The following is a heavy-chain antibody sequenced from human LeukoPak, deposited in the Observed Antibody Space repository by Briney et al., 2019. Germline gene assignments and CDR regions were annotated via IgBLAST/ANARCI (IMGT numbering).Heavy chain of an antibody. V-gene: IGHV3-7*01. Sequence: GGSLRLSCAASGFIFNKYWMSWVRQAPGKGLEWVANIKEDGSERYYVDSVKGRFTISRDNAKNSLYLQMSSLRAEDTAVYYCVTGGQIFDYWGQGTLVTVSS. J-gene: IGHJ4*02. CDR3: VTGGQIFDY. D-gene: IGHD1-26*01. CDR2: IKEDGSER. CDR1: GFIFNKYW.